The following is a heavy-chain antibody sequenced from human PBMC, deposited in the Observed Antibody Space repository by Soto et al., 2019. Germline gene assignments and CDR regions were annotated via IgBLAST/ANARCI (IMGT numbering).Heavy chain of an antibody. Sequence: QVQLVHSGAEVTKPGASVKVSCTASGYAFTSYDIQWVRQATGQGLEWMGWMNPNSGDTGYAQKFEGRVTMTSDTSRSTAYMEVGSLTSEETAVYYCAFLSSCFVGYGMDLWGQGTTVIVSS. CDR1: GYAFTSYD. CDR3: AFLSSCFVGYGMDL. D-gene: IGHD6-13*01. V-gene: IGHV1-8*01. CDR2: MNPNSGDT. J-gene: IGHJ6*02.